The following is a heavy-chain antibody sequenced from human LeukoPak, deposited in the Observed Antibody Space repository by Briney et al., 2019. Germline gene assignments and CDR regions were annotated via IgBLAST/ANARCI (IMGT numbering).Heavy chain of an antibody. CDR3: ASLTYYYDSSGSGRYYYGMDV. Sequence: PSETLSLTCTVSGVSISSYYWSWIRQPPGKGLEWIGYIYYSGSTNYNPSLKSRVTISVDTSKNQFSLKLSSVTAADTAVYYCASLTYYYDSSGSGRYYYGMDVWGQGTTVTVSS. CDR1: GVSISSYY. D-gene: IGHD3-22*01. V-gene: IGHV4-59*01. CDR2: IYYSGST. J-gene: IGHJ6*02.